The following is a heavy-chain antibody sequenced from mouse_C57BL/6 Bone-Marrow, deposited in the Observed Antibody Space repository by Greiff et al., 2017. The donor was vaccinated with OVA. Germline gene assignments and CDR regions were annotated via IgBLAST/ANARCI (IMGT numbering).Heavy chain of an antibody. CDR2: ILPGSGST. Sequence: VQLQQSGAELMKPGASVKLSCKASGYTFTGYWIEWVKQRPGHGLEWIGEILPGSGSTNYNEKVKGEATFTADTSSNTAYMQLSSLTPEDSAIFHCARTRGGYSMDDWGQGTSVTVSP. V-gene: IGHV1-9*01. CDR3: ARTRGGYSMDD. J-gene: IGHJ4*01. CDR1: GYTFTGYW.